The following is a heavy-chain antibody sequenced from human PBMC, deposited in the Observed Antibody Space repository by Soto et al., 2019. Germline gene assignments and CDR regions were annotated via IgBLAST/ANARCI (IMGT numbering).Heavy chain of an antibody. CDR2: IYWDDDK. V-gene: IGHV2-5*08. CDR3: AHRFDWYYFNY. D-gene: IGHD3-9*01. J-gene: IGHJ4*02. Sequence: SGPTLVNPTQTLTLTCTFSEFSLSTSGMCVSWIRQPPGKALERLALIYWDDDKRYSPSLKSRLTITKDTSKNQVVLTMTNMDPVDTATYYCAHRFDWYYFNYWGQGTLVTVSS. CDR1: EFSLSTSGMC.